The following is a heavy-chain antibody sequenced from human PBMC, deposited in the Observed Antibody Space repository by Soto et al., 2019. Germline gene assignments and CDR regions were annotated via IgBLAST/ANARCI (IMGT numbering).Heavy chain of an antibody. Sequence: EVQLVESGGGLVKPGGSLSFSWAASGFPSGGYGMNWVRQPPGKGLEWVSSISSSSSYIYYADSVKGRFTISRDNAKNSLYLQMNSLRAEDTAVYYCARASYYYDGSGYHGYWGQGTLVTVSS. V-gene: IGHV3-21*01. CDR1: GFPSGGYG. J-gene: IGHJ4*02. D-gene: IGHD3-22*01. CDR2: ISSSSSYI. CDR3: ARASYYYDGSGYHGY.